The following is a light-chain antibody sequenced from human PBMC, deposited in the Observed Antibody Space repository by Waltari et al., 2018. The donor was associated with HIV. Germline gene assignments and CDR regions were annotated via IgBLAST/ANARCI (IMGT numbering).Light chain of an antibody. V-gene: IGLV2-23*02. CDR2: DVT. CDR3: CSYAGSSTYI. Sequence: SWYQQSPGKAPKVVIYDVTDRPSGVSSRFSASKSGNTASLTISGLQPQDEGDYFCCSYAGSSTYIFGSGTLVTVL. J-gene: IGLJ1*01.